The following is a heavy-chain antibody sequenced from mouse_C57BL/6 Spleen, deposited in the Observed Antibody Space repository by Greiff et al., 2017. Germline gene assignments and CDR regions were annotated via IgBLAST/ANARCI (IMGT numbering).Heavy chain of an antibody. J-gene: IGHJ2*01. CDR3: ARDSDYGDY. CDR1: GYTFTSYG. CDR2: IYPRSGNT. Sequence: QVQLQQSGAELARPGASVKLSCKASGYTFTSYGISWVKQRTGQGLEWSGEIYPRSGNTYYNEKFKGKATLTADKSSSTAYMKLRSLTSEDSAVYFCARDSDYGDYWGQGTTLTVSS. V-gene: IGHV1-81*01. D-gene: IGHD2-5*01.